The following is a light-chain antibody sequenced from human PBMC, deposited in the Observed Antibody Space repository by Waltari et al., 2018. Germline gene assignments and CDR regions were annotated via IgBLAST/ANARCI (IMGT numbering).Light chain of an antibody. Sequence: QSALTQPPSASGSPGQSVTISCPGTSSDVGAYNYVSWYQQHPGKAPKLMIFEVSDRPSGVPDRFSGSKSGNTASLTVSGLQADDEGDYYCSAYTGTSWVFGGGTKLTVL. CDR2: EVS. J-gene: IGLJ3*02. V-gene: IGLV2-8*01. CDR3: SAYTGTSWV. CDR1: SSDVGAYNY.